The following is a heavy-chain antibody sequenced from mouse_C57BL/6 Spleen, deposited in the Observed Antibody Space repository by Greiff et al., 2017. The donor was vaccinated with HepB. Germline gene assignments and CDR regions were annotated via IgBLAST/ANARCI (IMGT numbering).Heavy chain of an antibody. CDR2: IHPNSGST. Sequence: VQLQQPGAELVNPGASVKLSCKASGYTFTSYWMHWVKQRPGQGLEWIGMIHPNSGSTNYNEKFKSKATLTVDKSSSTAYMQLSSLTSEDSAVYYCARSRITAFFDYWGQGTTLTVSS. CDR1: GYTFTSYW. V-gene: IGHV1-64*01. CDR3: ARSRITAFFDY. D-gene: IGHD2-4*01. J-gene: IGHJ2*01.